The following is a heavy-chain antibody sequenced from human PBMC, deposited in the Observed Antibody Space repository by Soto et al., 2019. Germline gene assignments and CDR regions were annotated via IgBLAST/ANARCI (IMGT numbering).Heavy chain of an antibody. CDR3: AKNPGYYYDSTVYHFDY. J-gene: IGHJ4*02. Sequence: GGSLRLSCAASQFTISNHAMSWVRQSSGKGLEWVSAISYGGGTTYYADAVKGRFTISRDNSKNTLYLQMNSLRAEDTAVYYCAKNPGYYYDSTVYHFDYWGQGTLVTVSS. D-gene: IGHD3-22*01. CDR2: ISYGGGTT. V-gene: IGHV3-23*01. CDR1: QFTISNHA.